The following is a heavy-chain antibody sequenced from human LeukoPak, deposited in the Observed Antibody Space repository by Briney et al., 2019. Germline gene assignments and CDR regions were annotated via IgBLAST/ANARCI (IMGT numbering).Heavy chain of an antibody. CDR1: GFTFSSYA. J-gene: IGHJ4*02. CDR2: ISDSGDDT. D-gene: IGHD3-22*01. Sequence: GGSLRLSCTVSGFTFSSYAMSWVRQAPGKGLEWVSGISDSGDDTNYADSVKGRFTISRDNSKHTLSLQMNSLRAEDTAVYYCAKFRFYDTSGYRDFDYWGQGTLVTVSS. CDR3: AKFRFYDTSGYRDFDY. V-gene: IGHV3-23*01.